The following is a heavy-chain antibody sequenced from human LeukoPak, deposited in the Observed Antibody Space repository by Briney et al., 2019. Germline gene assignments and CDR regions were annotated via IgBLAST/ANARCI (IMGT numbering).Heavy chain of an antibody. CDR2: IYSGGST. Sequence: GGSLRLSCAASGFTVSSNYMSWVRQAPGKGLEWVSVIYSGGSTYYADSVKGRFTISRDNSKNTLYLQMGSLRAEDMAVYYCARGDTAMVPFDYWGQGTLVTVSS. D-gene: IGHD5-18*01. CDR1: GFTVSSNY. J-gene: IGHJ4*02. V-gene: IGHV3-66*01. CDR3: ARGDTAMVPFDY.